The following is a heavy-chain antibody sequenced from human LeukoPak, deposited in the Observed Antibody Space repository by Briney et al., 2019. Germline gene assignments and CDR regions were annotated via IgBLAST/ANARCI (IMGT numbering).Heavy chain of an antibody. D-gene: IGHD2-8*01. V-gene: IGHV3-33*01. CDR2: IWYDGSNK. J-gene: IGHJ6*02. CDR3: AREYYCTNGVCFQSLWYYYYGMDV. Sequence: GGSLRLSCAASGFTFSSYGMHWVRQAPGKGLEWVAVIWYDGSNKYYADSVKGRFTISRDNSKNTLYLQMNSLRAEDTAVYYCAREYYCTNGVCFQSLWYYYYGMDVWGQGTTVTVSS. CDR1: GFTFSSYG.